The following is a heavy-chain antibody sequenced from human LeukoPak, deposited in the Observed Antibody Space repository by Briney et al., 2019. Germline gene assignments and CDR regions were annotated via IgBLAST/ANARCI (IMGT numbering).Heavy chain of an antibody. CDR3: AKDQGEVGATRGEFDY. V-gene: IGHV3-23*01. Sequence: GGSLRLSCAASGFTFSSYAMSWVRQAPGKGLEWVSAISGSGGSTYYADSVKGRFTISRENSKNTLYLQMNSLRAEDTAVYYCAKDQGEVGATRGEFDYWGQGTLVTVSS. CDR2: ISGSGGST. CDR1: GFTFSSYA. J-gene: IGHJ4*02. D-gene: IGHD1-26*01.